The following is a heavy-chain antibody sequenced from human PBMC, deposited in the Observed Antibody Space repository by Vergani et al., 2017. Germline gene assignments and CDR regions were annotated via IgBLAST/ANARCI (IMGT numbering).Heavy chain of an antibody. V-gene: IGHV3-7*01. D-gene: IGHD4-11*01. CDR3: AREGHDYKSAYYYGMDV. Sequence: EVQLVESGGGLVQPGGSLRLSCAASGFTFSSYWMSWVRQAPGKGLEWVANIKQDGSEKYYVDSVKGRFTISRDNAKNTLYLQMNSLRAEDTAVYYCAREGHDYKSAYYYGMDVWGKGTTVSVSS. CDR1: GFTFSSYW. CDR2: IKQDGSEK. J-gene: IGHJ6*04.